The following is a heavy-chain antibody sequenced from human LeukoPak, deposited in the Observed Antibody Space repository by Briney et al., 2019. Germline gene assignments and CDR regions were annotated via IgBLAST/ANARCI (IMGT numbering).Heavy chain of an antibody. CDR3: TRTYYYDSSGYDTDFDY. CDR2: IRSKADSYAT. CDR1: GFTFSGST. J-gene: IGHJ4*02. Sequence: GGSLKLSCAASGFTFSGSTMLGVRQASGKALEWVGRIRSKADSYATAYAASVKGRFTISREDSKSTAYLQMNSLKTEDTAVYYCTRTYYYDSSGYDTDFDYWGQGTLVTVSS. V-gene: IGHV3-73*01. D-gene: IGHD3-22*01.